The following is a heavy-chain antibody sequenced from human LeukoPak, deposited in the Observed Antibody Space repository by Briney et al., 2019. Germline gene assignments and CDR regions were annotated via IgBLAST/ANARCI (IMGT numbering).Heavy chain of an antibody. CDR3: ARIVSADYDYVWGSYRYTYYFDY. D-gene: IGHD3-16*02. J-gene: IGHJ4*02. CDR2: IGAYNGNT. V-gene: IGHV1-18*01. CDR1: GYTFTSYG. Sequence: VASVKVSCKASGYTFTSYGISWVRQAPGQGLEWMGWIGAYNGNTNYAQKLQGRVTMTTDTSTSTAYMELRSLRSDDTAVYYCARIVSADYDYVWGSYRYTYYFDYWGQGTLVTVSS.